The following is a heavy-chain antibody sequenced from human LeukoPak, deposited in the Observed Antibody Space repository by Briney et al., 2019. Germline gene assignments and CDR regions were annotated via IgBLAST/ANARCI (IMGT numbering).Heavy chain of an antibody. D-gene: IGHD6-6*01. V-gene: IGHV5-51*01. CDR3: ARHRGIAARPSYFDY. CDR1: GYIFTNYW. CDR2: INPINSDI. J-gene: IGHJ4*02. Sequence: GESLKISCKASGYIFTNYWIAWVRQMPGKGLEWMGIINPINSDIRYSPSFQGQVTMSVDKSINTAYLQWSSLEASDTAMYYCARHRGIAARPSYFDYWGQGTLVTVSS.